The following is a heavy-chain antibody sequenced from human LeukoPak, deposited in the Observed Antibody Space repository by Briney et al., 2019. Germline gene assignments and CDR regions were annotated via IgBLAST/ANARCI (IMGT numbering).Heavy chain of an antibody. CDR1: GFTFSGYW. V-gene: IGHV3-7*01. CDR2: IREDGNER. J-gene: IGHJ4*02. D-gene: IGHD5-12*01. Sequence: GGSLRLSCAVSGFTFSGYWMTLVRQAPGKGLEWVANIREDGNERNYVDSVKGRFIISRDNSRNSLYLQMNSLRPEDTAVYYCTRDRNARATKEDRYDYWGQGTLVTVSS. CDR3: TRDRNARATKEDRYDY.